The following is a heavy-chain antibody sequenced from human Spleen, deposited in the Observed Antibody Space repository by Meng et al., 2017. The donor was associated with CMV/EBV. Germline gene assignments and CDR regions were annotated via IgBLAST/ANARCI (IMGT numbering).Heavy chain of an antibody. V-gene: IGHV1-2*02. CDR2: INPNSGGT. Sequence: ASVKVSCKASGYTFTGYYIHWVRQAPGQGLEWMGWINPNSGGTNYAQKFQGRVTMTRDTSISTAYMELSRLRSDDTAVYYCARGGEAGTTSFGYWGQGTLVTVSS. CDR1: GYTFTGYY. J-gene: IGHJ4*02. D-gene: IGHD1-7*01. CDR3: ARGGEAGTTSFGY.